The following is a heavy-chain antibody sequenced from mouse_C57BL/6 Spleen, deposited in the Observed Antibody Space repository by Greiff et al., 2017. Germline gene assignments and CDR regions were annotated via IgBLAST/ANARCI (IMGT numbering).Heavy chain of an antibody. CDR3: AGPDTQAGCAY. V-gene: IGHV5-17*01. CDR1: GFTFSDYG. J-gene: IGHJ3*01. D-gene: IGHD3-2*02. Sequence: EVQLLESGGGLVKPGGSLKLSCAASGFTFSDYGMHWVRQAPEKGLEWVAYISSGSSTIYYADTVKGRFTISRDNAKNTLFLHLTSLRSEDTAMYYCAGPDTQAGCAYRGQGTLVTVSA. CDR2: ISSGSSTI.